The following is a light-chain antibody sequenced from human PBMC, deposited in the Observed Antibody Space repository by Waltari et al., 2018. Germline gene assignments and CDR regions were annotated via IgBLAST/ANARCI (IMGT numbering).Light chain of an antibody. CDR1: SSDVGGYNY. CDR2: EVS. V-gene: IGLV2-14*01. J-gene: IGLJ2*01. Sequence: QSALTQPASVSGSPGQSITLSCPGTSSDVGGYNYASWYQQHPGKAPKLMIYEVSNRPSGVSNRFSGSKSGNTASLTISGLQAEDEADYYCSSYTSSSTVVFGGGTKLTVL. CDR3: SSYTSSSTVV.